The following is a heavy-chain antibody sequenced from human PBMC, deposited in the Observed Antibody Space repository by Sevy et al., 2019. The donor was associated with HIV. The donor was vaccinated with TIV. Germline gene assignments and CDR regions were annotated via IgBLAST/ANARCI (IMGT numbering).Heavy chain of an antibody. D-gene: IGHD6-13*01. CDR2: IYYRGNT. CDR3: ARRAYGSSHYFDY. CDR1: GDSITSSSYY. Sequence: SETLSLTCSVSGDSITSSSYYWGWIRQPPGKGLEWIGIIYYRGNTYYNPSLKIRVTIFVDTSKNHFSLKLTSVTDANTAFYYCARRAYGSSHYFDYWGQGTLVTVSS. J-gene: IGHJ4*02. V-gene: IGHV4-39*02.